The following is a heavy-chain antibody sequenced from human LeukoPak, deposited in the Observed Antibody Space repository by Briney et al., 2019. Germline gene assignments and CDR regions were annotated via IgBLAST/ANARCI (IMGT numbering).Heavy chain of an antibody. CDR3: ARDAGDYPNKNLDC. J-gene: IGHJ4*02. CDR2: ISGNSRYK. CDR1: GFTFSTYS. Sequence: GGSLTLLCAPSGFTFSTYSVKWARQAREKGLEWVSSISGNSRYKDYADSVNGRFTISSDNAENSLYLQMNSLRVEDTDVYYCARDAGDYPNKNLDCWGQGTLVTVSS. V-gene: IGHV3-21*01. D-gene: IGHD4-17*01.